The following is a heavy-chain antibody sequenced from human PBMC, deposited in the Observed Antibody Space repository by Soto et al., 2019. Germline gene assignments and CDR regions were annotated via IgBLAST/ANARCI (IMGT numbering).Heavy chain of an antibody. CDR1: GFTFSSYA. CDR3: AREPSWFSSGKNFDY. V-gene: IGHV3-30-3*01. Sequence: GGSLRLSCAASGFTFSSYAMHWVRQAPGKGLEWVAVISYDGSNKYYADSVKGRFTISRDNSKNTLYLQMNSLRAEDTAVYYCAREPSWFSSGKNFDYWGQGTLVTVSS. J-gene: IGHJ4*02. D-gene: IGHD6-25*01. CDR2: ISYDGSNK.